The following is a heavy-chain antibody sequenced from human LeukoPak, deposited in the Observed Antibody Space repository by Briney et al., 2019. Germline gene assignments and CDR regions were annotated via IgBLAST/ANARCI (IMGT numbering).Heavy chain of an antibody. V-gene: IGHV1-69*13. CDR2: IIPIFGTA. CDR3: ARGHDSSGYPDY. J-gene: IGHJ4*02. Sequence: RASVKVSCKASGGTFSSYAISWVRQAPGQGLEWMGGIIPIFGTANYAQKFQGRVTIIADESTSTAYMELSSLRSEDTAVYYCARGHDSSGYPDYWGQGTLVTVSS. CDR1: GGTFSSYA. D-gene: IGHD3-22*01.